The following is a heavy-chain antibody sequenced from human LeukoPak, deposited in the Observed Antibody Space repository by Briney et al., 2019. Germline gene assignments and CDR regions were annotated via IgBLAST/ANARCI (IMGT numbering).Heavy chain of an antibody. CDR1: GFTFDDYA. CDR3: AKVFDLEGWLQLWGTHFDY. CDR2: ISGDGGST. D-gene: IGHD5-24*01. Sequence: PGGSLRLSCAASGFTFDDYAMHWVRQAPGKGLGWVSLISGDGGSTYYADSVKGRFTISRDNSKNSLYLQMNSLRTEDTALYYCAKVFDLEGWLQLWGTHFDYWGQGTLVTVSS. V-gene: IGHV3-43*02. J-gene: IGHJ4*02.